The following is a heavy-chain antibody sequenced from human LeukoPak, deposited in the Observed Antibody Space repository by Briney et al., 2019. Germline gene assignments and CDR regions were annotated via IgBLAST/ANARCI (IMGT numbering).Heavy chain of an antibody. V-gene: IGHV3-9*01. CDR1: GFTFDDYA. Sequence: PGGSLRLSCAASGFTFDDYAMHWVRQAPGKGLEWVASISWSSGSIGYVDSVKGRFTISRDNAKNSLYLEMNSLRAEDTALYYCEKGRLFFDKIWFRQYFDYWCQGTLVTVSP. J-gene: IGHJ4*02. D-gene: IGHD3-10*01. CDR3: EKGRLFFDKIWFRQYFDY. CDR2: ISWSSGSI.